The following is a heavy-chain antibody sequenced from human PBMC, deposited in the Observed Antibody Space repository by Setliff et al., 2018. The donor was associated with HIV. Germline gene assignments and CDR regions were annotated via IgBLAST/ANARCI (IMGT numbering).Heavy chain of an antibody. CDR2: LYNDGST. CDR3: ARDPRGAGAGFDY. V-gene: IGHV3-66*01. D-gene: IGHD6-19*01. CDR1: GFTINNHH. Sequence: LRLSCAVSGFTINNHHMAWVRQAPGQGLEWVSALYNDGSTYYPDSVKGSFTISRDNSKNTLSLQMNRLRADDTAVYFCARDPRGAGAGFDYWGQGTLVTVSS. J-gene: IGHJ4*02.